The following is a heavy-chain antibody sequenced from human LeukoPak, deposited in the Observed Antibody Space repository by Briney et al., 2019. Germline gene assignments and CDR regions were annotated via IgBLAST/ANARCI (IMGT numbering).Heavy chain of an antibody. CDR1: GFIFSSYW. V-gene: IGHV3-7*01. J-gene: IGHJ4*02. CDR3: ARGNVAVSRDY. Sequence: GGSLRLSCAASGFIFSSYWMSWVRQAPGKGLEWVANIKQDGSEKYYVDSVKGRFTISRDNVKNSLYLQMNSLRAEDTAVYYCARGNVAVSRDYWGQGTLATVSS. D-gene: IGHD2-15*01. CDR2: IKQDGSEK.